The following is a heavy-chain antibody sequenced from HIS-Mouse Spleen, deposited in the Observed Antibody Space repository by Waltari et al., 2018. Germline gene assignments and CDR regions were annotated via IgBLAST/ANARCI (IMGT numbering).Heavy chain of an antibody. D-gene: IGHD3-10*01. J-gene: IGHJ4*02. CDR1: GGSISSSSYY. V-gene: IGHV4-39*07. Sequence: QLQLQESGPGLVKPSETLSLTCTVSGGSISSSSYYWGWIRQPPGKGLEWIGSIDYSGGSDSNPSLKSRVTISVDTSKNQFSLKLSSVTAADTAVYYCARGRRYYGSGSYGSFDYWGQGTLVTVSS. CDR3: ARGRRYYGSGSYGSFDY. CDR2: IDYSGGS.